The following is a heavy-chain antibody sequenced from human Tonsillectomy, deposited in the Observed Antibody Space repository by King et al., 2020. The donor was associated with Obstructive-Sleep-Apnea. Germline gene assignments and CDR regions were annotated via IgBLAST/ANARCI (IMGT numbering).Heavy chain of an antibody. D-gene: IGHD3-22*01. V-gene: IGHV4-39*07. CDR1: GGSISSSSYY. Sequence: LQLQESGPGLVKPSETLSLTCTVSGGSISSSSYYWGWIRQPPGKGLEWIGSIYYSGSTYYNPSLKSRVTISVETSKNQFSLKLSSVTAADTAVYYCARDRTYFYDNKGGGIGYWGQGTQVTVSS. CDR2: IYYSGST. CDR3: ARDRTYFYDNKGGGIGY. J-gene: IGHJ4*02.